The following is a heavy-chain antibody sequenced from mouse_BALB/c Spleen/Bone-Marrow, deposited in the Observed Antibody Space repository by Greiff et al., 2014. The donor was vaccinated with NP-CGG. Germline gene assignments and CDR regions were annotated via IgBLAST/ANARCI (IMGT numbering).Heavy chain of an antibody. CDR3: ARTILGYYFDY. D-gene: IGHD2-10*02. J-gene: IGHJ2*01. V-gene: IGHV1-14*01. CDR2: IHPYNDGT. CDR1: GYTFTSYV. Sequence: VQLQQSGPEPVKPGASVKMSCEASGYTFTSYVMHWVKQKPGQGLEWIGYIHPYNDGTKYNERFKGKATLTSDKSSSTAYMELSSLTSEDSAVYYCARTILGYYFDYWGQGTTLTVSS.